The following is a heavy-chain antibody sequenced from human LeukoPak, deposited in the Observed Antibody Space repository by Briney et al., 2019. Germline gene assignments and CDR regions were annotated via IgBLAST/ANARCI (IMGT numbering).Heavy chain of an antibody. Sequence: GGSLRLSCAASGLTVSSNYMTWVRQAPGKGLEWVSVIYSSGITYYADSVKGRFTISRDNSKNTLYLQMNSLRAEDTAVYYCARERDYSGWQFDYWGQGTLVTVSS. V-gene: IGHV3-53*01. CDR3: ARERDYSGWQFDY. D-gene: IGHD6-19*01. J-gene: IGHJ4*02. CDR1: GLTVSSNY. CDR2: IYSSGIT.